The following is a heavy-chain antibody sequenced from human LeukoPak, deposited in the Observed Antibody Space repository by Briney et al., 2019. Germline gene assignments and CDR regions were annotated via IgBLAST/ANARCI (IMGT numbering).Heavy chain of an antibody. CDR1: GFTFDDYA. CDR3: AKDRDPYYDFWSGYYRRYSFDY. D-gene: IGHD3-3*01. Sequence: GGSLRLSCAASGFTFDDYAMHWVRQAPGKGLEWVSGISWNSGRIGYADSVKGRFTISRDNAKNSLYLQMNSLRAEDTALYYCAKDRDPYYDFWSGYYRRYSFDYWGQGTLVTVSS. CDR2: ISWNSGRI. V-gene: IGHV3-9*01. J-gene: IGHJ4*02.